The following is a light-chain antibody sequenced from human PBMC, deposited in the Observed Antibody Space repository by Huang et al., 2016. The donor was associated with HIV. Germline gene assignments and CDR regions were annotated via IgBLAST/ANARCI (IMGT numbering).Light chain of an antibody. CDR3: QKYDSAPRT. CDR2: ATS. V-gene: IGKV1-27*01. Sequence: IEMTQSPPSLSASIGDRVTLTCRAIRNISTFLAWFHQNPGKPPKLLIDATSILHAGVPSRFSGSGSGKDFTLTISSLQSEDVGYYYCQKYDSAPRTFGQGTKVDLK. CDR1: RNISTF. J-gene: IGKJ1*01.